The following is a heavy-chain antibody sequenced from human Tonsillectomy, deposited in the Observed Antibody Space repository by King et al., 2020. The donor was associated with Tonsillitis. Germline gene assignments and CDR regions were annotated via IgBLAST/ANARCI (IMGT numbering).Heavy chain of an antibody. Sequence: VQLVESGGGLVKPGGSLRLSCAASGFTFSSYEMNWVRQAPGKGLEWVSYISSSGSTIYYADSVKGRFTISRDNAKNSLYLQMNSLRAEDTAVYYSASDPLQLERREHAFDIWGQGTMVTVSS. D-gene: IGHD1-1*01. CDR2: ISSSGSTI. V-gene: IGHV3-48*03. CDR3: ASDPLQLERREHAFDI. J-gene: IGHJ3*02. CDR1: GFTFSSYE.